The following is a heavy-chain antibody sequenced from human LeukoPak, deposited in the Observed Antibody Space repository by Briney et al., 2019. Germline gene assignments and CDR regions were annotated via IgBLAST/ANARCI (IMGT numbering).Heavy chain of an antibody. Sequence: PGGSLRLSCAASGFTFSNAWMSWVRQAPGKGLEWVGRIKSKTDGGTTDYAAPVKGRFTISRDDSKNTLYLQMNSLKTEDTAVYYCTTGIVRITMVQGVNNWGQGTLVAVSS. CDR2: IKSKTDGGTT. CDR1: GFTFSNAW. D-gene: IGHD3-10*01. CDR3: TTGIVRITMVQGVNN. J-gene: IGHJ4*02. V-gene: IGHV3-15*01.